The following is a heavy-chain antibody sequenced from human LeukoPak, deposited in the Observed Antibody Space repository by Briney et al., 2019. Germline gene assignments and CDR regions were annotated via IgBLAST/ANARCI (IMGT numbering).Heavy chain of an antibody. CDR1: GYTFTSYD. D-gene: IGHD2-15*01. J-gene: IGHJ4*02. Sequence: GASVKVSCKASGYTFTSYDINWVRQAPGQGLEWMGWIDPNSGGSNSAQKFQGRVTMTRDTSISTAYMELSRLRSDDTAVYYCARAPRGFCSGGSCFDFWGQGTLVTVSS. CDR2: IDPNSGGS. CDR3: ARAPRGFCSGGSCFDF. V-gene: IGHV1-2*02.